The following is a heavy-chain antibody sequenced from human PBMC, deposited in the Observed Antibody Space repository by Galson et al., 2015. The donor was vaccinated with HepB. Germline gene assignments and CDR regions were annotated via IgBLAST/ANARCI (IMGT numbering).Heavy chain of an antibody. CDR3: ARDEGRFLEWLLPPYYYMDV. CDR2: ISSSSSYI. V-gene: IGHV3-21*01. CDR1: GFTFSIYS. D-gene: IGHD3-3*01. Sequence: SLRLSRAASGFTFSIYSMNWVRQARGKGLEWVSSISSSSSYIYYADSVKGRITFSRDHAKNSLYLQMNSLRAEDTAVYYCARDEGRFLEWLLPPYYYMDVWGKGTTVTVSS. J-gene: IGHJ6*03.